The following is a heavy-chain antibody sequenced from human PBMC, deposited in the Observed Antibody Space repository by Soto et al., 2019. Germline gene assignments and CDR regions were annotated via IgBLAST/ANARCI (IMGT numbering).Heavy chain of an antibody. CDR1: GYTLTELS. J-gene: IGHJ4*02. V-gene: IGHV1-24*01. D-gene: IGHD2-8*01. CDR3: ATRYCTNGVCYTIPVYFDY. CDR2: FDPEDGET. Sequence: ASVKVSCKVSGYTLTELSMHWVRQAPGKGLEWMGGFDPEDGETIYAQKFQGRVTMTEDTSTDTAYMELSSLRSEDTAVYYCATRYCTNGVCYTIPVYFDYWGQGTLVTVSS.